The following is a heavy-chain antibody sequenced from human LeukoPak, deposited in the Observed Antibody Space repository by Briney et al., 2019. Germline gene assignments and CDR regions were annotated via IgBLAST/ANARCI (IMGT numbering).Heavy chain of an antibody. V-gene: IGHV3-9*01. Sequence: GGSLRLSCAASGFTFDDYAMHWVRQAPGKGLEWVSGISWSSGSIGYADSVKGRFTISRDNAKNSLYLQMNSLRAEDTALYYCAKADSPLYSSSWYGYYGMDVWGQGTTVTVSS. CDR1: GFTFDDYA. CDR3: AKADSPLYSSSWYGYYGMDV. CDR2: ISWSSGSI. J-gene: IGHJ6*02. D-gene: IGHD6-13*01.